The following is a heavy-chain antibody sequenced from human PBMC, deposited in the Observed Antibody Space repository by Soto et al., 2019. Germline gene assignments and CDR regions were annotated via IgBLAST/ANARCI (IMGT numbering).Heavy chain of an antibody. CDR2: IYYSGSA. V-gene: IGHV4-59*01. CDR1: GGSISNYY. J-gene: IGHJ5*02. D-gene: IGHD1-26*01. CDR3: VKGGTSKFDP. Sequence: SETLSLTCTVSGGSISNYYWSWIRQPPGKGLEWIGYIYYSGSANYNPSLKSRVTISVDTSKDQFSLKLRSVTAADTAVYYCVKGGTSKFDPWGQGTPVTVSS.